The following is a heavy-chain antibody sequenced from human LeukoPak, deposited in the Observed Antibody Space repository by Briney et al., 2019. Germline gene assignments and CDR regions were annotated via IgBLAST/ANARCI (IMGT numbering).Heavy chain of an antibody. D-gene: IGHD3-10*02. CDR3: AALGITMIGGV. CDR2: ISSSGSDI. Sequence: GGSLRLSCAASGFTFSNYEMHWVRQARGKGGEWVSYISSSGSDIYYADSVKGRFTISRDNAKNSLYLQMNSLRAEDTAVYYCAALGITMIGGVWGKGTTVTISS. J-gene: IGHJ6*04. CDR1: GFTFSNYE. V-gene: IGHV3-48*03.